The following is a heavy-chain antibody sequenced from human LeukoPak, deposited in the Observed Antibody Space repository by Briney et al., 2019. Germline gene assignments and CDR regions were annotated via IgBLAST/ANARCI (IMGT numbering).Heavy chain of an antibody. CDR3: ANDPKYSGYDFSFDY. J-gene: IGHJ4*02. CDR2: ISGSGGST. Sequence: GGSLRLSCAASGFTFSSYAMGWVRQAPGKGLEWVSAISGSGGSTYYADSVKGRFTISRDNSKSTLYLQMNSLRAEDTAVYYCANDPKYSGYDFSFDYWGQGTLVTVSS. D-gene: IGHD5-12*01. V-gene: IGHV3-23*01. CDR1: GFTFSSYA.